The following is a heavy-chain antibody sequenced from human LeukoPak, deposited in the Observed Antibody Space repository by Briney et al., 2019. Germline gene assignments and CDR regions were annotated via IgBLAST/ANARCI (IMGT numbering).Heavy chain of an antibody. CDR3: AREVGATTSTDNWFDP. D-gene: IGHD1-26*01. Sequence: EASVKVSCKASGYTFTGYYMHWVRQAPGQGLEWMGWINPNSGGTNYAQKFQGRVTMTRDTSISTAYMELSRLRSDDTAVYYCAREVGATTSTDNWFDPWGQGTLVTVSS. J-gene: IGHJ5*02. CDR1: GYTFTGYY. CDR2: INPNSGGT. V-gene: IGHV1-2*02.